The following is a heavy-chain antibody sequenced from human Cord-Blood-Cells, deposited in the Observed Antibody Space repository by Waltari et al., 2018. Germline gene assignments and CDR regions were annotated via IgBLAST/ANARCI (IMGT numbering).Heavy chain of an antibody. V-gene: IGHV4-39*07. D-gene: IGHD6-19*01. J-gene: IGHJ1*01. CDR1: GGSISSSSYY. Sequence: QLQLQESGPGLVKPSETLSLTCTVSGGSISSSSYYWGWIRPPPGKGLEWIGSIYYSASTYYNPSLKSRVTISVDTSKNQFSLKLSSVTAADTAVYYCARSIAVAGTYFQHWGQGTLVTVSS. CDR2: IYYSAST. CDR3: ARSIAVAGTYFQH.